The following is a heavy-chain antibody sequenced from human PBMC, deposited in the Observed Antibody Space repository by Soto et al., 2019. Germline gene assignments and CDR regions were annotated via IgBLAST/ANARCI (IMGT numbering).Heavy chain of an antibody. D-gene: IGHD5-12*01. CDR1: GFTFSGYE. CDR2: ISSSGSTI. CDR3: ARAHLVYSGPHYYYYGMDV. V-gene: IGHV3-48*03. J-gene: IGHJ6*02. Sequence: GGSLRLSCAASGFTFSGYEMNWVRQSPGKRLEWVSYISSSGSTIYYADSVKGRFTISRDNAKNSLYLQMNSLRAEDTAVYYCARAHLVYSGPHYYYYGMDVWGQGTTVTVSS.